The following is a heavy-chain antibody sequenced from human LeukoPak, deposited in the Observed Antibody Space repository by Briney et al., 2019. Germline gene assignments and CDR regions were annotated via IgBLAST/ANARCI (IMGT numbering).Heavy chain of an antibody. CDR1: GGSISSGDYY. Sequence: PSETLSLTCTVSGGSISSGDYYWSWIRQPPGKGLEWIGYIYYSGSTYYNPSLKSRVTISVDTSKNQFSLKLSSVTAADTAVYYCARSGSGHYFAGVGDCWGQGTLVTVSS. D-gene: IGHD3-10*01. CDR3: ARSGSGHYFAGVGDC. V-gene: IGHV4-30-4*08. CDR2: IYYSGST. J-gene: IGHJ4*02.